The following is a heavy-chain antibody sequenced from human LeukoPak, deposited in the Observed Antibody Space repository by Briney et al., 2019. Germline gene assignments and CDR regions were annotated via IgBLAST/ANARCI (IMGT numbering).Heavy chain of an antibody. CDR2: VTPNSGDT. D-gene: IGHD4/OR15-4a*01. V-gene: IGHV1-2*02. J-gene: IGHJ3*02. Sequence: ASVKVSCKASGYSFTYYYIHWVRQAPGQGLEWMGWVTPNSGDTNYAQKLEGRVTMTRDTSISTAYMDLSRLRYDDTAVYYCATTNFHAFDIWGQGTMVTVSS. CDR3: ATTNFHAFDI. CDR1: GYSFTYYY.